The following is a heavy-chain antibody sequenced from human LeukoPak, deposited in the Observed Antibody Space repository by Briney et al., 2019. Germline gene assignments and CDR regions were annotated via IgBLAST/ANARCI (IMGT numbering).Heavy chain of an antibody. J-gene: IGHJ4*02. V-gene: IGHV3-64*01. CDR2: ISSNGGDT. D-gene: IGHD2-15*01. CDR1: GFAFNNYV. CDR3: ARAGRGTLSRYFDY. Sequence: GGSLGLSCEASGFAFNNYVMYWVRQAPGKGLEYVSGISSNGGDTYYANSVKGRFTISRDNSKNTLYLQMGSLRVEDMALYYCARAGRGTLSRYFDYWGRGTLVTVS.